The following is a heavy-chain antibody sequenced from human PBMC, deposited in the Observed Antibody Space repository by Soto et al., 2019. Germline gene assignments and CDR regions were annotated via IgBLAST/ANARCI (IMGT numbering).Heavy chain of an antibody. V-gene: IGHV3-23*01. CDR2: ISGSGGST. J-gene: IGHJ6*02. D-gene: IGHD6-13*01. Sequence: WGSLVLSCAASGFTFSSYAMSWVRQAPGKGLEWVSAISGSGGSTYYADSVKGRFTISRDNSKNTLYLQMNSLRAEDTAVYYCAAGTGYSSSWYDYYYYYGMDVWGQGTTVTVSS. CDR3: AAGTGYSSSWYDYYYYYGMDV. CDR1: GFTFSSYA.